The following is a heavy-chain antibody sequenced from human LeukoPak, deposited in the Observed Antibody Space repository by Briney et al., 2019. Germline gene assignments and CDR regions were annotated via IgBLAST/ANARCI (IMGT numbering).Heavy chain of an antibody. CDR3: ARTGDGYSSFSYYYYMDV. CDR2: ISTTSSTR. Sequence: GGSLRLSCAASGFTFSDYYMSWIRQAPGKGLEWPSCISTTSSTRYYADSVKGRFTISRDNAKKSLYLQVNSLRAEDTAVYYCARTGDGYSSFSYYYYMDVWGKGTTVSVSS. CDR1: GFTFSDYY. V-gene: IGHV3-11*04. J-gene: IGHJ6*03. D-gene: IGHD5-24*01.